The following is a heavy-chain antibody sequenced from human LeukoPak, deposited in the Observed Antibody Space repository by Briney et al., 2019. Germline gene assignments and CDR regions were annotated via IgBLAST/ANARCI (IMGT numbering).Heavy chain of an antibody. J-gene: IGHJ3*02. V-gene: IGHV1-69*01. Sequence: GASVKVSCKXSGGTFSSYAISWVRQAPGQGLERMGGIIPIFGTANYAQKFQGRVTITADESTSTAYMELSSLRSEDTAVYYCARDTKGDAFDIWGQGTMVTVSS. CDR1: GGTFSSYA. CDR2: IIPIFGTA. D-gene: IGHD2-8*01. CDR3: ARDTKGDAFDI.